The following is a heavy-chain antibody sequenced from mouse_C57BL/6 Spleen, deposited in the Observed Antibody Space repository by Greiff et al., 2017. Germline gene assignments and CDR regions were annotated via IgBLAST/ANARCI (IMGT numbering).Heavy chain of an antibody. CDR1: GYTFTSYW. V-gene: IGHV1-55*01. Sequence: VKLQQPGAELVKPGASVKMSCKASGYTFTSYWITWVKQRPGQGLEWIGDIYPGSGSTNYNEKFKGKATLTVDTSSSTAYMQLSSLTSEDSAVYYCARGGMVTTKDDWGQGTTLTVSS. J-gene: IGHJ2*01. CDR3: ARGGMVTTKDD. D-gene: IGHD2-2*01. CDR2: IYPGSGST.